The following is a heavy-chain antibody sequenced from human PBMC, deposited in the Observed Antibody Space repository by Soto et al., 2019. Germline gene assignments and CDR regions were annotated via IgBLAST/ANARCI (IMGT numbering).Heavy chain of an antibody. D-gene: IGHD6-13*01. Sequence: ETLSLTCAVYGGSFSGYYWSWIRQPPGKGLEWIGEINHSGSTNYNPSLKSRVTISVDRSKNQFTLQLTSVTAEDTAVYYCATSYGNAWYTYWGQGTQVTVSS. CDR2: INHSGST. CDR1: GGSFSGYY. CDR3: ATSYGNAWYTY. V-gene: IGHV4-34*01. J-gene: IGHJ4*02.